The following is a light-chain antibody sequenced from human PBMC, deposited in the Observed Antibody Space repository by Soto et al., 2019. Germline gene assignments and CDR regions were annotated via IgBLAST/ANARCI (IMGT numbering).Light chain of an antibody. CDR2: DVT. V-gene: IGLV2-11*01. J-gene: IGLJ2*01. CDR1: DSDVGTYNY. Sequence: QSALTQPRSVSGSPGQSVTISCTGTDSDVGTYNYVSWYQQHPGKAPKLMIYDVTKRPSGVPDRFSGSKSGNTASLTISGLQAEDEADSYCFSYAGYYTLLFGGGTQLTVL. CDR3: FSYAGYYTLL.